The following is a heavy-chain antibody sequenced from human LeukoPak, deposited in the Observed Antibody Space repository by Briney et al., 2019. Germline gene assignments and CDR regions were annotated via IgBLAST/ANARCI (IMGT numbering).Heavy chain of an antibody. CDR3: ATSPVYSYGHPYYFDY. D-gene: IGHD5-18*01. V-gene: IGHV3-21*01. CDR1: GFTFSSYS. CDR2: ISSSSSYI. J-gene: IGHJ4*02. Sequence: GGSLRLSCAGSGFTFSSYSMNWVRQAPGKGLEWVSCISSSSSYIYYADSVKGRFTSSRDNAKNSLYLQMNSLRAEDTAVYYCATSPVYSYGHPYYFDYWGQGTLVTVSS.